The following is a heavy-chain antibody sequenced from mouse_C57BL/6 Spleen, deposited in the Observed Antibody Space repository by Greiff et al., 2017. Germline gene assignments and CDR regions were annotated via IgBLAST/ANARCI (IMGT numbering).Heavy chain of an antibody. D-gene: IGHD4-1*02. Sequence: QVQLQQSGAELVRPGASVTLSCKASGYTFTDYEMHWVKQTPVHGLEWIGAIDPETGGTAYNQKFKGKAILTADKSSSTAYMELRSLTSEDSAVYYCTPNCYYFDYWGQGTTLTVSS. CDR3: TPNCYYFDY. V-gene: IGHV1-15*01. CDR2: IDPETGGT. CDR1: GYTFTDYE. J-gene: IGHJ2*01.